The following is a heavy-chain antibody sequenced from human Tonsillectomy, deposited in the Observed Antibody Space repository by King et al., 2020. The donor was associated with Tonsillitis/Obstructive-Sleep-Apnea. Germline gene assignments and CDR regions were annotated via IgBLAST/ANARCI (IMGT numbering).Heavy chain of an antibody. V-gene: IGHV2-26*01. Sequence: TLQESGPVLVKPTETLTLTCTVSGFSLSNARMGVRWIRQPPGKALEWLAHIFSNDEKSYSTSLKSRLTISKDTSKSQVVLTMTNMDPVDTATYYCARILTGVPYDAFDIWGQGTMVTVSS. CDR3: ARILTGVPYDAFDI. CDR2: IFSNDEK. CDR1: GFSLSNARMG. D-gene: IGHD7-27*01. J-gene: IGHJ3*02.